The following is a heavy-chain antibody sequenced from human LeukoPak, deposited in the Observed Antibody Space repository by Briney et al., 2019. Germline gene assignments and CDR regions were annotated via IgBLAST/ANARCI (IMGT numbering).Heavy chain of an antibody. J-gene: IGHJ4*02. V-gene: IGHV4-34*01. D-gene: IGHD1-1*01. CDR3: ARGRGVKYNSDRIYSFDY. CDR1: AESFSDYY. Sequence: SETLSLTCAVYAESFSDYYWSWIRQPPGKGLEWIGEINHSGSTNYNPSLKTRDTISIDTSNNQFSLKLSSVTAADTAVYYCARGRGVKYNSDRIYSFDYWGQGTLVTVSS. CDR2: INHSGST.